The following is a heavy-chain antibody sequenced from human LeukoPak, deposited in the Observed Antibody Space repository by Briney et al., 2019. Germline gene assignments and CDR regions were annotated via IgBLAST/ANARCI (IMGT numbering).Heavy chain of an antibody. J-gene: IGHJ6*03. CDR2: INPNSGGT. V-gene: IGHV1-2*02. CDR1: GYTFTAYY. D-gene: IGHD5-18*01. CDR3: ARVWIHDAYYNMDV. Sequence: ASVKVSCKASGYTFTAYYMHWVRQAPGQGLEWMGWINPNSGGTNYAQKFQGRVTMTRDTSISAAYMELSRLRSDDTAVYYCARVWIHDAYYNMDVWGKGTTVTISS.